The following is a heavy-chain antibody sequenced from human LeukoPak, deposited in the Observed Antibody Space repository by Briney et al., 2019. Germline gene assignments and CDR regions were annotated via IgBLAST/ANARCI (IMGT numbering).Heavy chain of an antibody. D-gene: IGHD2-2*01. CDR2: ISGSGGST. V-gene: IGHV3-23*01. CDR1: GFTFSTCA. Sequence: PGGSLRLSCAASGFTFSTCALGWVRQAPGKGLGGVSAISGSGGSTFYADSVKGRFTISRDNSKNTVYLQMSGLTAGDTAVYYCSKAHCSPTSCSRIDYWGQGALVTVSS. J-gene: IGHJ4*02. CDR3: SKAHCSPTSCSRIDY.